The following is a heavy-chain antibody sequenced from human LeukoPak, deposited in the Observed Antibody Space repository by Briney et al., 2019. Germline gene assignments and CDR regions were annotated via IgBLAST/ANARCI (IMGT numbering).Heavy chain of an antibody. D-gene: IGHD6-19*01. CDR2: ISSSSTYI. Sequence: GGSLRLSCAASGFTLSPYGMNWVRPAPGKGLEWVSAISSSSTYIYYADSVTGRFNISRDNSKSTLFLQMNRLRVEDTAVYYCARGGIAVAGDDLWGQGTLVTVSA. J-gene: IGHJ5*02. CDR1: GFTLSPYG. V-gene: IGHV3-21*01. CDR3: ARGGIAVAGDDL.